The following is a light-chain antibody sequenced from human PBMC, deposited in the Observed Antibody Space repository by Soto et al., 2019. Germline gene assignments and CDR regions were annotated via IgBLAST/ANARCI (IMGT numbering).Light chain of an antibody. J-gene: IGKJ1*01. CDR1: QSVTTSY. CDR2: GAS. V-gene: IGKV3-20*01. Sequence: EIVLTQSPGTLSLSPGERVTLSCRASQSVTTSYVAWYQQKSGQAPRLLLYGASSRATGIPERFRGSGSGTDFTLTISRLEPEDFAVYYCQQYGGLPTFGQGTKVDIK. CDR3: QQYGGLPT.